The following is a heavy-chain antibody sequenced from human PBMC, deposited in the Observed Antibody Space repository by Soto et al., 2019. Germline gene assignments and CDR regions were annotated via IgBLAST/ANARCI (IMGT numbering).Heavy chain of an antibody. Sequence: QVQLVQSGAEAKKPGSSVKVSCKASGGTFSSYAISWVRQAPGQGLEWMGGSIPISGTANYAQKFQRRVRTPADESTPKAYMKLCSLRSEDTPVYYCAISQGSRTSLDLSYSNYYGMDVWGQGTTVTVSS. V-gene: IGHV1-69*01. CDR2: SIPISGTA. CDR3: AISQGSRTSLDLSYSNYYGMDV. CDR1: GGTFSSYA. J-gene: IGHJ6*02. D-gene: IGHD2-2*01.